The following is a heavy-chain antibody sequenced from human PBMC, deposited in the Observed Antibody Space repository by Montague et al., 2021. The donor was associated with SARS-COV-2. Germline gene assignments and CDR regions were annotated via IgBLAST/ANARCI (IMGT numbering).Heavy chain of an antibody. J-gene: IGHJ4*02. V-gene: IGHV4-4*07. CDR2: MHFTGKT. CDR3: ARDRFDFGAGRQGTIDF. Sequence: SETLSLTCSVSGDSITNHYWSWIRQPAGKGLEWIGRMHFTGKTNFSPLFSSRLTMSADTSKNQFSLKLTSVTAADTAIYFCARDRFDFGAGRQGTIDFWGRGTLVTVSS. CDR1: GDSITNHY. D-gene: IGHD3-10*01.